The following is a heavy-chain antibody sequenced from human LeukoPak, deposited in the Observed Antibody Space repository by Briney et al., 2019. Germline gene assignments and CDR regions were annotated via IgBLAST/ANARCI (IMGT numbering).Heavy chain of an antibody. D-gene: IGHD2-15*01. CDR2: ISSSSSYI. CDR3: ASQIPATATHPFDY. Sequence: PSETLSLTCAVYGGSFSGYYWSWVRQAPGKGLEWVSSISSSSSYIYYADSVKGRFTISRDNAKNSLYLQMNGLRAEDTAVYYCASQIPATATHPFDYWGQGTLVTVSS. J-gene: IGHJ4*02. V-gene: IGHV3-21*01. CDR1: GGSFSGYY.